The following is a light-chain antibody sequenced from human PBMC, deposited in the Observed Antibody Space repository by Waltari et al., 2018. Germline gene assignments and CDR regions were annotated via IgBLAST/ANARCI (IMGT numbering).Light chain of an antibody. CDR2: GAS. V-gene: IGKV3-15*01. CDR3: QHYFNWPRT. J-gene: IGKJ1*01. CDR1: QGVSSH. Sequence: EIVMTQSPAILSVSPGESATLSCRASQGVSSHLAWYQQKPGQAPRLLIYGASTRATGVLVRFSGSGSGTEFTLTISSLQSEDFAAYYCQHYFNWPRTFGQGTKVEVK.